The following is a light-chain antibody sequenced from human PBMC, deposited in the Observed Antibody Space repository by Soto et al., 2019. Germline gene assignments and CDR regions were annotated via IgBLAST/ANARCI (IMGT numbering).Light chain of an antibody. V-gene: IGLV4-69*01. CDR3: QTWGTGIPWV. Sequence: QTVVTQSPSASASLGASVKLTCTLSSGHSSYAFAWHQQQPEKGPRYLMKLNSDGSHSKGDGIPDRFSGSSSGAERYLTISSLQSEDEADYYCQTWGTGIPWVFGGGTKLTVL. J-gene: IGLJ3*02. CDR2: LNSDGSH. CDR1: SGHSSYA.